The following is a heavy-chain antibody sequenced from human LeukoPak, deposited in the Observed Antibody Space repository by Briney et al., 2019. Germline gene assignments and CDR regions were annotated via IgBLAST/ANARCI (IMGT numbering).Heavy chain of an antibody. J-gene: IGHJ5*02. V-gene: IGHV1-2*06. CDR3: ARAAGDGSTNYFDP. Sequence: ASVTVSCTASGYTFTGYYMHWVRQAPGQGLEWMGRINPNSGGTNSAKKFQGRVTMTRDTSISTAYMELSSLTSDDTALYYCARAAGDGSTNYFDPWGQGTLVSVSS. CDR2: INPNSGGT. D-gene: IGHD1-26*01. CDR1: GYTFTGYY.